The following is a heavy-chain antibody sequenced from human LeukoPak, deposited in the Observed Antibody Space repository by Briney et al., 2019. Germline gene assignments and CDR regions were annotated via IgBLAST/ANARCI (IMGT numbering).Heavy chain of an antibody. V-gene: IGHV1-69*13. CDR1: GYTFTIYY. CDR2: IIPIFGTA. J-gene: IGHJ4*02. Sequence: SVTVSCKASGYTFTIYYMHWVRQAPGQGLEWMGGIIPIFGTANYAQKFQGRVTITADESTSTAYMELSSLRSEDTAVYYCARGDYGDVAYYFDYWGQGTLVTVSS. CDR3: ARGDYGDVAYYFDY. D-gene: IGHD4-17*01.